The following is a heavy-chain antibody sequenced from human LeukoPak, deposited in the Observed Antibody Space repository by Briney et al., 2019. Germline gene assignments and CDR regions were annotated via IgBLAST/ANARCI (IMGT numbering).Heavy chain of an antibody. CDR3: ARGGGSGHKENWFDP. Sequence: ASVKVSCKASGYTFTTYDINWVRQAPGQGLEWMGWMNPNSGNTGYTQKFQGRVTMTRNTSISTAYMELSSLRSEDTAVYYCARGGGSGHKENWFDPWGQGTLVTVSS. CDR2: MNPNSGNT. D-gene: IGHD6-19*01. V-gene: IGHV1-8*01. CDR1: GYTFTTYD. J-gene: IGHJ5*02.